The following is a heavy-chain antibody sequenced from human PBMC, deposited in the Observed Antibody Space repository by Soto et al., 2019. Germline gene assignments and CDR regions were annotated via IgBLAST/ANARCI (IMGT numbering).Heavy chain of an antibody. CDR1: GFTFSSYG. CDR3: AKDPHNCTNGVCYYFDY. Sequence: GGSLRLSCAASGFTFSSYGMHWVRQVPGKGLEWVAVISYDGSNKYYADSVKGRFTISRDNSKNTLYLQMNSLRAEDTAVYYCAKDPHNCTNGVCYYFDYWGQGTLVTVSS. D-gene: IGHD2-8*01. CDR2: ISYDGSNK. V-gene: IGHV3-30*18. J-gene: IGHJ4*02.